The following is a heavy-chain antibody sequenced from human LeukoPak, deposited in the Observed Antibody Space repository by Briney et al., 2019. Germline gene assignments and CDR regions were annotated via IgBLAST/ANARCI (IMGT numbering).Heavy chain of an antibody. D-gene: IGHD2-8*01. V-gene: IGHV1-46*01. CDR1: GYNLISYY. Sequence: ASVKVSCKASGYNLISYYMHWVRQAPGQGLEWMGIINPSGGSTSYAQKFQDRVTMTRDTSTSTVYMELSSLKSEDTAVYYCAREDVVLVDAVRYYYYGTDVWGQGTTVTVSS. CDR2: INPSGGST. CDR3: AREDVVLVDAVRYYYYGTDV. J-gene: IGHJ6*02.